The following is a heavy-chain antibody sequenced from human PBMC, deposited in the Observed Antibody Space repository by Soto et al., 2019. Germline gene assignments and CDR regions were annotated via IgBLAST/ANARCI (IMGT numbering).Heavy chain of an antibody. CDR1: GLTFSNQA. CDR3: AKSSSMCYNAWFHX. D-gene: IGHD6-13*01. Sequence: GGSLRLSCAASGLTFSNQAMNWVRQAPGRGLEWVSSISDNAGRTFYADYVKVRFTISRDNSNKTLYLHMNSMRVEDTAVYYCAKSSSMCYNAWFHXWGQATLVTVSX. J-gene: IGHJ5*02. V-gene: IGHV3-23*01. CDR2: ISDNAGRT.